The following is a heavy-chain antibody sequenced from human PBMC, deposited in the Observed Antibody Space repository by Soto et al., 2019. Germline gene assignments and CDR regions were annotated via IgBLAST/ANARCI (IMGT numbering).Heavy chain of an antibody. CDR3: ARDLPPVDY. V-gene: IGHV1-18*01. Sequence: QVQLVQSGAEVKKPGASVKVSCKASGYTFTSYGISWVRQAPGQGLKWMGWISAYNGNTNYAQKLQGRVTMTTDTPTSTAPRELRSLGSDDTAVYYCARDLPPVDYWGQGTLVTVSS. J-gene: IGHJ4*02. CDR1: GYTFTSYG. CDR2: ISAYNGNT.